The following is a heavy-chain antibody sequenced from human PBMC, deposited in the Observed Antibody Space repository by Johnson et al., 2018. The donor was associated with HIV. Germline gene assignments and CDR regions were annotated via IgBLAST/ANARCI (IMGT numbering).Heavy chain of an antibody. J-gene: IGHJ3*02. CDR3: VTLVVAPPFDI. Sequence: VLLVESGGGVVRPGGSLRLSCAASGFTFDDYGMSWVRQAPGKGLEWVSDIYSGGSTYYAASVKGRFTISRDNSKNTLYFQMNSLRAEDTAVYYCVTLVVAPPFDIWGQGTMVTVSS. CDR2: IYSGGST. CDR1: GFTFDDYG. D-gene: IGHD2-15*01. V-gene: IGHV3-66*01.